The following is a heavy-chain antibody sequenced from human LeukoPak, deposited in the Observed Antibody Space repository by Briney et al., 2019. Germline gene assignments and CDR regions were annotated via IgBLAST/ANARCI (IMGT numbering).Heavy chain of an antibody. V-gene: IGHV1-69*05. CDR3: ARDDWRGQPSGSYYS. D-gene: IGHD1-26*01. CDR1: GGTFSSYA. Sequence: ASVKVPCKASGGTFSSYAISWVRQAPGQGLEWMGGIIPIFGTANYAQKFQGRVTITTDESTSTAYMELSSLRSEDTAVYYCARDDWRGQPSGSYYSWGQGTLVTVPS. CDR2: IIPIFGTA. J-gene: IGHJ4*02.